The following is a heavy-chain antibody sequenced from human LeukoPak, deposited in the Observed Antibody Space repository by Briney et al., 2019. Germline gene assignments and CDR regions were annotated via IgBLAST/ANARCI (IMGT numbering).Heavy chain of an antibody. V-gene: IGHV4-59*01. D-gene: IGHD1-26*01. J-gene: IGHJ4*02. CDR2: IYYSGNT. Sequence: SETLSLTCTVSGGSISSYYWNWIRQPPGKGLEWIAYIYYSGNTNYNPSLKSRVTISVDTSKNQFSLKLSSVTAADTAVYYCARDVGATPGYFDYWGQGTLVTVSS. CDR3: ARDVGATPGYFDY. CDR1: GGSISSYY.